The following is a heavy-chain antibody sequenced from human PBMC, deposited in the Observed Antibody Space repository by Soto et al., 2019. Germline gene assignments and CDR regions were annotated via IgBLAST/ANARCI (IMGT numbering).Heavy chain of an antibody. D-gene: IGHD6-19*01. CDR3: AREGAIAVAGTYYYGMDV. CDR2: INHSGST. V-gene: IGHV4-34*01. Sequence: SETLSLTCAVYGGSFSGYYWSWIRQPPGKGLEWIGEINHSGSTNYNPSLKSRVTISVDTSENQFSLKLSSVTAADTAVYYCAREGAIAVAGTYYYGMDVWGQGTTVTVSS. CDR1: GGSFSGYY. J-gene: IGHJ6*02.